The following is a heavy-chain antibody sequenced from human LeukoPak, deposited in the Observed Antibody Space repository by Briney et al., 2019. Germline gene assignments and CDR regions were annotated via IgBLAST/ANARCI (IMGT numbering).Heavy chain of an antibody. CDR3: ARSSPYPEPGWFDP. V-gene: IGHV1-69*05. CDR1: GGTFSSYA. D-gene: IGHD1-14*01. J-gene: IGHJ5*02. Sequence: SVKVSCTASGGTFSSYAISWVRQAPGQGLEWMGRIIPIFGTANYAQKFQGRVTITTDESTSTAYMELSSLRSEDTAVYYCARSSPYPEPGWFDPWGQGTLVTVSS. CDR2: IIPIFGTA.